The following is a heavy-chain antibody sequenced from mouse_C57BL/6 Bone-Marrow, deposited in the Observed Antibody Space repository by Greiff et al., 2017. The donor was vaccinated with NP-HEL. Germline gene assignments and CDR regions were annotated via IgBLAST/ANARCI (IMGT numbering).Heavy chain of an antibody. Sequence: EVMLVESGEGLVKPGGSLKLSCAASGFTFSSYAMSWVRQTPEKRLEWVAYISSGGDYIYYADTVKGRFTISRDNARNTLYLQMSSLKSEDTAMYYCTRDRGYGSSFAMDYWGQGTSVTVSS. D-gene: IGHD1-1*01. V-gene: IGHV5-9-1*02. CDR3: TRDRGYGSSFAMDY. J-gene: IGHJ4*01. CDR1: GFTFSSYA. CDR2: ISSGGDYI.